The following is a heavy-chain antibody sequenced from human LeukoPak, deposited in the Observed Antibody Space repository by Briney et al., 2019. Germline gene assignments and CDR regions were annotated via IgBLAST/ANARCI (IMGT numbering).Heavy chain of an antibody. CDR1: GFTFSSYA. J-gene: IGHJ4*02. Sequence: GGSLRLSCAASGFTFSSYAMSWVRQAPGKGLEWLSAISGSGGGTYYADSVKGRFTISRDNSKNTLYLQMNSLRAEDTAVYYCAKDEDYYDSSGYYCFWGQGTLVTVSS. D-gene: IGHD3-22*01. CDR3: AKDEDYYDSSGYYCF. CDR2: ISGSGGGT. V-gene: IGHV3-23*01.